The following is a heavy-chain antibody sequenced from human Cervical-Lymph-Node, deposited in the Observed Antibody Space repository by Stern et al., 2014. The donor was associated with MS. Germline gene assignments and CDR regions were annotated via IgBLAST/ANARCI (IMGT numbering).Heavy chain of an antibody. V-gene: IGHV3-30*18. D-gene: IGHD3-10*02. CDR1: GFTFSSYG. CDR2: ISYDGSNK. Sequence: VQLVESEGGVVQPGRSLRLSCAASGFTFSSYGMHWVRQAPGKGLEWVAVISYDGSNKYYADSVKGRFTISRDNSKNTLYLQMNSLRAEDTAVYYCAKDGPRLGSRMDVWGQGTTVTVSS. J-gene: IGHJ6*02. CDR3: AKDGPRLGSRMDV.